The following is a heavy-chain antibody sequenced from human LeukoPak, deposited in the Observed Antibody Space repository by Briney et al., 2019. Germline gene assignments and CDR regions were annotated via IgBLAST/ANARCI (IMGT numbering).Heavy chain of an antibody. Sequence: GGSLRLSCAASGFTVSSNDMSWVRQAPGKGLEWVSIIGSGGNTYYADSVKGRFTISRDNSKSTVFLQMNSLRAEDTAFYYCAKRVGYGYGIDIWGPGTMVTVSS. CDR2: IGSGGNT. CDR1: GFTVSSND. V-gene: IGHV3-53*01. J-gene: IGHJ3*02. CDR3: AKRVGYGYGIDI. D-gene: IGHD4-17*01.